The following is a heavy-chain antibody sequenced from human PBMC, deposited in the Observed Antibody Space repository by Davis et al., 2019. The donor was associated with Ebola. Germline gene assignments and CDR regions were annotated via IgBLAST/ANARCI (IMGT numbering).Heavy chain of an antibody. CDR3: ARGGQGVGAGRWLDP. J-gene: IGHJ5*02. CDR1: GASISSYY. CDR2: IYWSGYT. D-gene: IGHD1-26*01. Sequence: ETLSLTCTVSGASISSYYWSWIRQPPGKGLEWIGYIYWSGYTNYNPSLKSRVTLSTDASKKQFSLKLTSVTPADTAVYYCARGGQGVGAGRWLDPWGQGNLVIVSS. V-gene: IGHV4-59*01.